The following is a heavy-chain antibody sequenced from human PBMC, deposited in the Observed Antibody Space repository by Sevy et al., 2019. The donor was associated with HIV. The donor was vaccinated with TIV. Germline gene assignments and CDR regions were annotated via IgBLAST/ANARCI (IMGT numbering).Heavy chain of an antibody. D-gene: IGHD3-22*01. J-gene: IGHJ4*02. CDR2: ISAYNGNT. V-gene: IGHV1-18*01. Sequence: ASVKVSCKASGYTFTSYGISWVRQAPGQGLEWMGWISAYNGNTNYAQKLQGRVTMTTDTSTSTAYMELRSLRSDDTALYFWARDLGGYYDSSGYYPIDYWGQGTLVTVSS. CDR1: GYTFTSYG. CDR3: ARDLGGYYDSSGYYPIDY.